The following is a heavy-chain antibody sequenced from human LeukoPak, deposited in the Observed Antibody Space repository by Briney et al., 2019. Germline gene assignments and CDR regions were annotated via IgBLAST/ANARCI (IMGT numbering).Heavy chain of an antibody. J-gene: IGHJ4*02. CDR3: AKDLDSSGDYSYRY. CDR2: ISPSGGTT. D-gene: IGHD3-22*01. V-gene: IGHV3-23*01. Sequence: GGSLRLSCAASGFSFSNYVMIWARQAPGKGLEWVSTISPSGGTTYYADSVRGRFTISRDNSKNTLFVQMNSLRAEDTAVYHCAKDLDSSGDYSYRYWGQGTLVTVSS. CDR1: GFSFSNYV.